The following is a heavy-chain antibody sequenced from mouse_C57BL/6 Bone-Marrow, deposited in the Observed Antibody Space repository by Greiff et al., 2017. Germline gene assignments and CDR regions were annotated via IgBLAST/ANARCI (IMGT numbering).Heavy chain of an antibody. J-gene: IGHJ2*02. D-gene: IGHD4-1*01. V-gene: IGHV14-2*01. Sequence: EVQLQQSGAELVKPGASVKLSCTASGFTITDYYMHWVKQRPEQGLEWIGEIDPEDGDTNYAPKFQGKATITADTSSNTAYLQLSSLTSEDTAVYYCASWDYFDYWGQGTSLTVSS. CDR3: ASWDYFDY. CDR2: IDPEDGDT. CDR1: GFTITDYY.